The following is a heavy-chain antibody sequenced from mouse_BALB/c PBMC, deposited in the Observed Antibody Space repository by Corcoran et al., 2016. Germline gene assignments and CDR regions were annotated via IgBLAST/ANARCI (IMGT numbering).Heavy chain of an antibody. V-gene: IGHV9-3-1*01. CDR1: GYTFTNYG. Sequence: QIQLVQSGPELKKPGETVKISCKASGYTFTNYGMNWVKQAPGKGLKWMGWINTYTGEPTYADDFKGRFAFSLETSASTAYLQINNLKNEDTATYFWARRAGPYYFDYWGQGTTLTVSS. CDR3: ARRAGPYYFDY. D-gene: IGHD3-1*01. J-gene: IGHJ2*01. CDR2: INTYTGEP.